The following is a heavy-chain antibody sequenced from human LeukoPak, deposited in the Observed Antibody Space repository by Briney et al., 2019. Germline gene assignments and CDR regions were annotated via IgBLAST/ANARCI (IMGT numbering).Heavy chain of an antibody. V-gene: IGHV1-46*01. Sequence: GASVKVSCKASGYTFTSYYMHWVRQAPGQGLEWMGIINPSGGSTSYAQKFQGRVTMTRDMSTSTVYMELSSLRSEDTAVYYCARAGAYYYDSSGYLPPVDYWGQGTLVTVSS. J-gene: IGHJ4*02. CDR2: INPSGGST. D-gene: IGHD3-22*01. CDR1: GYTFTSYY. CDR3: ARAGAYYYDSSGYLPPVDY.